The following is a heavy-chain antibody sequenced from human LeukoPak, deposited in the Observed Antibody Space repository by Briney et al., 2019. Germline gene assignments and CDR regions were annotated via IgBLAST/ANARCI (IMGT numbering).Heavy chain of an antibody. V-gene: IGHV3-33*01. CDR1: GFTFSSYG. Sequence: QPGRSLRLSCAASGFTFSSYGMHWVRQAPGKGLEWVAVIWYDGSNKYYADSVKGRFTISRDNSKNTLYLQMNSLRAEDTAVYYCARERVVAMTYSMDVWGQGTTVTVSS. CDR3: ARERVVAMTYSMDV. J-gene: IGHJ6*02. D-gene: IGHD3-22*01. CDR2: IWYDGSNK.